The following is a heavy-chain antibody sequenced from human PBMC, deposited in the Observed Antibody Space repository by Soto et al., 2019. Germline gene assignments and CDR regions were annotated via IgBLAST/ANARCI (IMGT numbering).Heavy chain of an antibody. J-gene: IGHJ3*02. CDR3: ARDSGHYYRSDAFDK. CDR2: IDPSCGST. CDR1: GYTFIASY. V-gene: IGHV1-46*01. Sequence: SVKVTCKAAGYTFIASYMYWVREAPGQGLEWMGIIDPSCGSTSYSQKFKGRVTMTGDTSTSTVYMELNSLRSEDTAVFYCARDSGHYYRSDAFDKWGQGTMVTVSS. D-gene: IGHD1-26*01.